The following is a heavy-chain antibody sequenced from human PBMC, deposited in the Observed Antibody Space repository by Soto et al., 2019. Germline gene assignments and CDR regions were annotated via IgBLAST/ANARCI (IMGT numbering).Heavy chain of an antibody. J-gene: IGHJ4*02. V-gene: IGHV1-69*01. CDR2: IIPIFGTA. D-gene: IGHD1-1*01. CDR3: ALSAPRHRGRTYFDY. CDR1: GGTFSSYA. Sequence: QVQLVQSGAEVKKPGSPVKVSCKASGGTFSSYAISWVRQAPGQGLEWMGGIIPIFGTANYAQKFQGRVTITADESTSTAYMELSSLRSEDTAVYYCALSAPRHRGRTYFDYWGQGTLVTVSS.